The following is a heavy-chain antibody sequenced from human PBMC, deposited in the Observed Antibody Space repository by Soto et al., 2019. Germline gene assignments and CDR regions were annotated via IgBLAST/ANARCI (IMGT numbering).Heavy chain of an antibody. Sequence: QVQLVQSGAEVKKAGSSVKVSCKTSGGTFRSYFINWVRQAPGQGLEWVGGIIPVFGTTYYADKFQGRVTITADESTTTVYMELSSLRSDDTAVYYCARETPSTTAAYFYYGLDVWGQGTTVTVPS. V-gene: IGHV1-69*01. D-gene: IGHD2-2*01. CDR2: IIPVFGTT. J-gene: IGHJ6*02. CDR3: ARETPSTTAAYFYYGLDV. CDR1: GGTFRSYF.